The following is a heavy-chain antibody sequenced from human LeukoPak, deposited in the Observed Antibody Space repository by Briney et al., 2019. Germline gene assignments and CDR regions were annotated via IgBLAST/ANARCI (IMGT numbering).Heavy chain of an antibody. Sequence: PSETLSLTCAVYGGSFSGYYWSWISQPPGKGLEWVGEINHSGSTNYNPSLKSRVTISVDTSKNQFSLKLSSVTAADTAVYYCASTRVVGYYYMDVWGKGTTVTVSS. D-gene: IGHD2-15*01. CDR1: GGSFSGYY. V-gene: IGHV4-34*01. J-gene: IGHJ6*03. CDR3: ASTRVVGYYYMDV. CDR2: INHSGST.